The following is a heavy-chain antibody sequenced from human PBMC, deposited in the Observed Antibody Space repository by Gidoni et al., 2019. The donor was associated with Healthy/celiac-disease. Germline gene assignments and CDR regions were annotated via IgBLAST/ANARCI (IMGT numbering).Heavy chain of an antibody. CDR3: AREYITGTEYYFDY. D-gene: IGHD1-20*01. CDR2: IYYSGST. Sequence: QEQLQESGPGLVKPSQTLSLTCTVSGGSIRSGGYYWSWIRQHPGKGLEWIGYIYYSGSTYYNPSLKSRVTISVDTSKNQFSLKLSSVTAADTAVYYCAREYITGTEYYFDYWGQGTLVTVSS. CDR1: GGSIRSGGYY. V-gene: IGHV4-31*03. J-gene: IGHJ4*02.